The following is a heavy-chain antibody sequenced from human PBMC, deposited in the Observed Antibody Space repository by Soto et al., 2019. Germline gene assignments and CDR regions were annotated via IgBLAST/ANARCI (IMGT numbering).Heavy chain of an antibody. CDR3: ARLQVAAATRWWLDP. CDR2: IDHSGTT. V-gene: IGHV4-34*01. J-gene: IGHJ5*02. CDR1: GGSLNDYY. D-gene: IGHD2-15*01. Sequence: SETLSLTCAVYGGSLNDYYWTWIRQPPGKGLEWIGEIDHSGTTNYNPSLRGRVTISIDASMNQFSLKLNSVTAADTAIFYCARLQVAAATRWWLDPWGQGIPVTVSS.